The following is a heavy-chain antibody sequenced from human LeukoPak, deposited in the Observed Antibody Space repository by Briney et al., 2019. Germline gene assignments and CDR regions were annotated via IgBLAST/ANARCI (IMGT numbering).Heavy chain of an antibody. V-gene: IGHV4-4*07. D-gene: IGHD2-2*01. CDR2: IYTSGST. J-gene: IGHJ6*03. CDR3: AREGMGVVPAAGYYYYHYMDV. CDR1: GGSISSYY. Sequence: SETLSLTCTVSGGSISSYYWSWIRQPAGKGLEWIGRIYTSGSTNYNPSLKSRVTMSVDTSKNQFSLKLSSVTAADTAVYYCAREGMGVVPAAGYYYYHYMDVWGKGTTVTISS.